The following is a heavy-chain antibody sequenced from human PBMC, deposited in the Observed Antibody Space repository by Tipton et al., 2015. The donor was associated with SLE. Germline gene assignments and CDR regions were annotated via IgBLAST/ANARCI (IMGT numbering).Heavy chain of an antibody. CDR3: ARDQGNGWYEMTGDY. J-gene: IGHJ4*02. CDR2: IRASESP. Sequence: TLSVTCTASGDSISTYFWSWARQPAGKGLEWIGRIRASESPEYNPPLKSRVTISVDTSKNQFSLRLTSVTAADTAMYYCARDQGNGWYEMTGDYWGQGRLVTVSS. D-gene: IGHD6-19*01. CDR1: GDSISTYF. V-gene: IGHV4-4*07.